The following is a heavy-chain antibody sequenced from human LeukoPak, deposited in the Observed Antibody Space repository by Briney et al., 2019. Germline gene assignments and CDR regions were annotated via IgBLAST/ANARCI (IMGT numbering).Heavy chain of an antibody. CDR1: GGSISSGGYY. CDR2: IYYSGST. V-gene: IGHV4-31*03. Sequence: TLSLTCTVSGGSISSGGYYWSWIRQHPGKGLEWIGYIYYSGSTYYNPSLKSRVTISVDTSKNQFSLKLSSVTAADTAVYYCARGGAAAIDYWGQGTLVTVSS. J-gene: IGHJ4*02. CDR3: ARGGAAAIDY. D-gene: IGHD6-13*01.